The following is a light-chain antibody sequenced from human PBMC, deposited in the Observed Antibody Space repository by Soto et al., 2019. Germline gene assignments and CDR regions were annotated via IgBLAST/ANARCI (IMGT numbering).Light chain of an antibody. V-gene: IGLV1-40*01. J-gene: IGLJ7*01. CDR1: SSNIGAGYD. CDR2: GNS. Sequence: QSVLTQPPSVSGAPGQRVTISCTGTSSNIGAGYDVHWYQQLPGTAPKLLIYGNSNRPSGVPDLFSGSNSGTSASLAITGLQAEDEADYYCQSYDSSLSGAVFGGGTQLTVL. CDR3: QSYDSSLSGAV.